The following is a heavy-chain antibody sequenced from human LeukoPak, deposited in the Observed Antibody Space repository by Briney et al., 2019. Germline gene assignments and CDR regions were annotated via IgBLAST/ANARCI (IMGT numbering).Heavy chain of an antibody. CDR1: GFTVSRNY. CDR2: LYIGGNT. J-gene: IGHJ4*02. V-gene: IGHV3-66*01. Sequence: GGSLRLSCAASGFTVSRNYMNWVRQAPGKGLEWVSVLYIGGNTYYADSVKGRFTISRDNSKNTLYLQMISLSAEDTAVYYCARGYGDDHGNGYYLDYWGQGTLVTVSS. D-gene: IGHD3-16*01. CDR3: ARGYGDDHGNGYYLDY.